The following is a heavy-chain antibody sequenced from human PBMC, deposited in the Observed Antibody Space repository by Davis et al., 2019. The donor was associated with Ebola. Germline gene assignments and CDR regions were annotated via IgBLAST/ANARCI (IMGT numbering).Heavy chain of an antibody. J-gene: IGHJ6*02. CDR1: RFTFSSYS. D-gene: IGHD4-17*01. CDR3: AREYGDYVGYYYYGMDV. Sequence: LSLTCAASRFTFSSYSMNWVRQAPGKGLEWVSSISSSSSYIYYADSVKGRFTISRDNAKNSLYLQMNSLRAEETAVYYCAREYGDYVGYYYYGMDVWGQGTTVTVSS. V-gene: IGHV3-21*01. CDR2: ISSSSSYI.